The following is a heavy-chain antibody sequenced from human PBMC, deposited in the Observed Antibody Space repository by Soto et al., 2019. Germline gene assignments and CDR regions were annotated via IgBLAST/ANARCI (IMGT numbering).Heavy chain of an antibody. V-gene: IGHV1-18*01. CDR3: ARVSNRRVSSDYYGMDV. CDR2: ISAYNGNT. D-gene: IGHD4-4*01. Sequence: QVQLVQSGAEVKKPGASVKVSCKASGYTFTSYGISWVRQAPGQGLEWMGWISAYNGNTNYAQKLQGRVTMTTDTSTSTAYMELRSLRSDDTAVYYCARVSNRRVSSDYYGMDVWGQGTTVTVSS. J-gene: IGHJ6*02. CDR1: GYTFTSYG.